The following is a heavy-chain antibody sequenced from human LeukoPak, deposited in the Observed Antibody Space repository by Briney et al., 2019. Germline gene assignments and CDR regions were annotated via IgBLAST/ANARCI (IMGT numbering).Heavy chain of an antibody. CDR2: ITWDGGST. CDR1: GFTFDDYA. V-gene: IGHV3-43D*03. CDR3: ASAVAGAFDY. D-gene: IGHD6-19*01. Sequence: GGSLRLSCAASGFTFDDYAMHWVRQAPGKGLEWVSLITWDGGSTYYADSVKGRFTISRDNSKNSLYLQMNSLRAEDTASYYCASAVAGAFDYWGQGTLVTVSS. J-gene: IGHJ4*02.